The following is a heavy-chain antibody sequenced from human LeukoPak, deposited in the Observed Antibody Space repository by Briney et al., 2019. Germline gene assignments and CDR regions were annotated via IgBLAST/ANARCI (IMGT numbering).Heavy chain of an antibody. J-gene: IGHJ4*02. Sequence: GGSLRLSCAASGFTFSSYGMHWVRQAPGKGLEWVAVISYDGSNKYYADSVKGRFTISRDNSKNTLYLQMNSLRAEDTAVYYCAGRYYYGSGTLDYWGQGTLVTVSS. D-gene: IGHD3-10*01. CDR2: ISYDGSNK. CDR1: GFTFSSYG. V-gene: IGHV3-30*03. CDR3: AGRYYYGSGTLDY.